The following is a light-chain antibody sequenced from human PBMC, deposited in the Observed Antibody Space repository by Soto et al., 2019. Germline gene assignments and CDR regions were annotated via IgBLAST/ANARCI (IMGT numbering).Light chain of an antibody. CDR3: QQSNNWPKT. J-gene: IGKJ1*01. CDR2: DAS. Sequence: EIVMTQSPATLSVSPGETATLSRRASQSVNSNLAWYQQKPGQAPRLLISDASTRAAGLPARFSGSGSGTEFTLTISSLQSEDFAVYFCQQSNNWPKTFGQGTKVDIK. CDR1: QSVNSN. V-gene: IGKV3-15*01.